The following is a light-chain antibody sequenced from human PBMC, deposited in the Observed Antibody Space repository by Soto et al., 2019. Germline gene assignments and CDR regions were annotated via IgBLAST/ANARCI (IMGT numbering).Light chain of an antibody. CDR1: SSDVGGYNL. V-gene: IGLV2-11*01. CDR2: DVF. Sequence: QSALTQPRSVSASPGQSVTIPCSGSSSDVGGYNLVSWYQQKPGEVPKVIIYDVFKRPSGVPDRFFGSKSGNTATLPISGLQGDDEADFHCCSYAGRFIWLFGGGTKLTVL. CDR3: CSYAGRFIWL. J-gene: IGLJ3*02.